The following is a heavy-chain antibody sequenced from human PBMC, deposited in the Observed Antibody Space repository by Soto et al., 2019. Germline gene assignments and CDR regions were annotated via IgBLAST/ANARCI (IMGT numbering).Heavy chain of an antibody. CDR2: ISSSSSTI. Sequence: GGSLRLSCAASGFTFSSYSMNWVRQAPGKGLEWVSYISSSSSTIYYADSVKGRFTISRDNAKNSLYLQMNSLRAEDTAVYYCARGELEATSLYYYYYYMDVWGKGTTVTVSS. J-gene: IGHJ6*03. CDR3: ARGELEATSLYYYYYYMDV. V-gene: IGHV3-48*04. D-gene: IGHD5-12*01. CDR1: GFTFSSYS.